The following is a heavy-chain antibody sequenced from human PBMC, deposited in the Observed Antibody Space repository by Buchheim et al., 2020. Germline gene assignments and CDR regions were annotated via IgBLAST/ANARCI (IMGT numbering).Heavy chain of an antibody. CDR2: INPNSGGT. V-gene: IGHV1-2*04. D-gene: IGHD2-21*02. J-gene: IGHJ5*02. Sequence: QVQLVQSGAEVKKPGASVKVSCKASGYTFTGYYLHWVRQAPGQGLEWMGWINPNSGGTKYAQKFQGWVTMTRDTSISTAYMELSRLRSDDTAVYYCARGGSPRAVVTANWFDPWGQGTL. CDR3: ARGGSPRAVVTANWFDP. CDR1: GYTFTGYY.